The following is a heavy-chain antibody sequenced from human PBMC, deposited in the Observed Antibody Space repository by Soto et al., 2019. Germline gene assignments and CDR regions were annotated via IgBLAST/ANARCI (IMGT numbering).Heavy chain of an antibody. Sequence: PSETLSLTCTVSGGSISSYYWSWIRQPPGKGLEWIGYIYYSGSTNYNPSLKSRVTISVDTSKNQFSLKLSSVTAADTAVYYCAREGRYYDILTGYERYFDYWGQGTLVTVSS. CDR1: GGSISSYY. J-gene: IGHJ4*02. D-gene: IGHD3-9*01. CDR3: AREGRYYDILTGYERYFDY. V-gene: IGHV4-59*01. CDR2: IYYSGST.